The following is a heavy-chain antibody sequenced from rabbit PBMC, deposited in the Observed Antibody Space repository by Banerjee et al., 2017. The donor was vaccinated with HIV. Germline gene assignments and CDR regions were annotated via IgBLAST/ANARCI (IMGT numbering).Heavy chain of an antibody. CDR3: ARDRGYNDMDL. CDR2: IGSGGRI. CDR1: GFSFSSGYD. D-gene: IGHD4-1*01. Sequence: QEQLEESGGDLVKPEGSLTLTCTASGFSFSSGYDMCWVRQAPGKGLEWIACIGSGGRIYYASWAKGRFTISKTSSTTVTLQMTSLTAADTATYFCARDRGYNDMDLWGPGTLVTVS. J-gene: IGHJ6*01. V-gene: IGHV1S45*01.